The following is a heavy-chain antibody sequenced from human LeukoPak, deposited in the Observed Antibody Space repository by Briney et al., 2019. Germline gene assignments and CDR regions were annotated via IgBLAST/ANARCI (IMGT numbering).Heavy chain of an antibody. D-gene: IGHD5-18*01. V-gene: IGHV1-69*04. CDR2: IIPILGIA. Sequence: SVKVSCKASGGTFSSYAISWVRQAPGQGLEWMGRIIPILGIANYAQKFQGRVTITADKSTSTAYMELSSLRSEDTAVYYCARDENRYSYPPYYYYGMDVWGQGTTVTVSS. CDR1: GGTFSSYA. J-gene: IGHJ6*02. CDR3: ARDENRYSYPPYYYYGMDV.